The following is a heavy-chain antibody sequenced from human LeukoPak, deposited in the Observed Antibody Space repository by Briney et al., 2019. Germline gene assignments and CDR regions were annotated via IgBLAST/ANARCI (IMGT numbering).Heavy chain of an antibody. CDR2: IYHSGST. CDR1: GGSISSSNW. CDR3: ARARVTDYDILTGWTHDYFDY. Sequence: SETLSLTCAVSGGSISSSNWWSWVRQPPGKGLEWIGEIYHSGSTNYNPSLKSRVTISVDKSKNQFSLKLSSVTAADTAVYYCARARVTDYDILTGWTHDYFDYWGQGTLVTVSS. V-gene: IGHV4-4*02. J-gene: IGHJ4*02. D-gene: IGHD3-9*01.